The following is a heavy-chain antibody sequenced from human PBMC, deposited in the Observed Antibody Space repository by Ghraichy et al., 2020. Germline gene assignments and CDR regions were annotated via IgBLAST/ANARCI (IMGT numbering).Heavy chain of an antibody. J-gene: IGHJ5*02. V-gene: IGHV3-74*03. CDR1: GHSFSSYW. D-gene: IGHD3-16*01. CDR3: ARGGLKNWLDP. CDR2: ISPAGGRA. Sequence: GALRLSCEDSGHSFSSYWMNWVRQAPGKGLEWVSRISPAGGRATYADSVKGRFTISRDNAKNALYLQMHSLTVDDTAMYYCARGGLKNWLDPWGQGTLVTVAS.